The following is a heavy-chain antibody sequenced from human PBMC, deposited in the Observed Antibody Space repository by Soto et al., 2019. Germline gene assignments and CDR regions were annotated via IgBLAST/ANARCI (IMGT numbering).Heavy chain of an antibody. J-gene: IGHJ4*01. V-gene: IGHV4-61*01. Sequence: SETLSLTCSVSDGSVRNGMYYWSWVRQPTGKGLEWLVNVHFSGNTNYNPSLMGPVTMSVDMSKNHVFLELTSVTAADPAVYYCARDSGYGSGASVNHYLDSWGHGTLVTVSS. CDR2: VHFSGNT. CDR3: ARDSGYGSGASVNHYLDS. CDR1: DGSVRNGMYY. D-gene: IGHD3-10*01.